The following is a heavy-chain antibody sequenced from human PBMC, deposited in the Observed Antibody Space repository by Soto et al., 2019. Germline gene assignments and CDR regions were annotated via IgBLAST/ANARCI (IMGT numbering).Heavy chain of an antibody. CDR2: IYSDNNT. CDR3: ARHYSAMGV. CDR1: WFTVSSDS. Sequence: EVQLVETGGDLIQPGGSLRLSCAASWFTVSSDSITWVRQAPGKGLEWISIIYSDNNTDYADSVKGRFSISRDTSKNILYLQMNSLRAEDTAEYYCARHYSAMGVWGQGNTVTVSS. V-gene: IGHV3-53*02. J-gene: IGHJ6*02.